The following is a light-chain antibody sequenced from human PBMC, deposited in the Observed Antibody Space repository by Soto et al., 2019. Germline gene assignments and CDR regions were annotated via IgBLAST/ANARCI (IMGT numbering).Light chain of an antibody. Sequence: IVMTQSPATLSVSPGERATLSCRASQSVRSNLAWYQQKPGQAPRLLIYSASLKPAGIPDRFSGSGSATDFTLTISRLEPEDFALFYCHQYGSSPITFGQGTRLEIK. CDR1: QSVRSN. V-gene: IGKV3-20*01. CDR2: SAS. J-gene: IGKJ5*01. CDR3: HQYGSSPIT.